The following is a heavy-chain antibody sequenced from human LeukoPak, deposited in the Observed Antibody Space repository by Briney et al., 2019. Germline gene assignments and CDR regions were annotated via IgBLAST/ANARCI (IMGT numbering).Heavy chain of an antibody. CDR3: ARFYYYGMDV. J-gene: IGHJ6*02. Sequence: SETLSLTCTVSGGSMSTYYWSWIRQPPGKGLEWIGYFFYSGSTNYNPSLNSRVTISLDTSKNQFSLKLSSVTAADTAVYYCARFYYYGMDVWGQGTTVTVSS. CDR1: GGSMSTYY. CDR2: FFYSGST. V-gene: IGHV4-59*01.